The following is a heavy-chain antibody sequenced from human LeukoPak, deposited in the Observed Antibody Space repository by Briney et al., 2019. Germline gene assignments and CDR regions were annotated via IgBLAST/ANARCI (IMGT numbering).Heavy chain of an antibody. CDR2: VYHSGTT. CDR3: ARGCYDFWSNYQSNNWFDS. D-gene: IGHD3-3*01. V-gene: IGHV4-39*07. J-gene: IGHJ5*01. CDR1: GGSISSSSYY. Sequence: SETLSLTCTVSGGSISSSSYYWGWIRQPPGKGLQWIGSVYHSGTTFYNPSLKSRVTISLDTSKNQFSLKLSSVTAADTAVYYCARGCYDFWSNYQSNNWFDSWGQGTLVTVSS.